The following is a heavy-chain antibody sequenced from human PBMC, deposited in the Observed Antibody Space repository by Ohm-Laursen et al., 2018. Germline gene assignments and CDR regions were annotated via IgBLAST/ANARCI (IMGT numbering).Heavy chain of an antibody. D-gene: IGHD6-13*01. J-gene: IGHJ5*02. Sequence: PSETLSLTCTVSGGSISSGGYYWSWIRQHPGKGLEWIGYIYYSGSTYYNPSLKSRVTISVDTSKNQFSLKLSSVTAADTAVYYCARKYSSSWYNLWFDPWGQGTLVTVSS. CDR2: IYYSGST. CDR1: GGSISSGGYY. V-gene: IGHV4-31*03. CDR3: ARKYSSSWYNLWFDP.